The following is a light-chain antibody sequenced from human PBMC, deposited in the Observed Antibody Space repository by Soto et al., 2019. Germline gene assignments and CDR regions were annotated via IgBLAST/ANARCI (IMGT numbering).Light chain of an antibody. V-gene: IGKV3-15*01. J-gene: IGKJ3*01. CDR1: QSVSSN. CDR2: GAS. CDR3: QQYNNWPPFT. Sequence: ERGMTQSPATLSVSPGERATLSFRASQSVSSNLAWYQQKPGQAPRLLIYGASTRATGIPARFSGSGSGTEFTLTISSLQSEDFAVYYCQQYNNWPPFTLGPGTKVDIK.